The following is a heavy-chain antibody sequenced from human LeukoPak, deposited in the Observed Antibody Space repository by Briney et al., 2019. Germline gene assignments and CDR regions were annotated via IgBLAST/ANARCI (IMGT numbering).Heavy chain of an antibody. V-gene: IGHV1-69*05. CDR2: IIPIFGTA. J-gene: IGHJ4*02. Sequence: ASVKVSCKASGGTFSSYAISWVRQAPGQGPEWMGRIIPIFGTANYAQKFQGRVTITTDESTSTAYMELSSLRSEDTAVYYCARGSIELLWFGELLPHYFDYWGQGTLVTVSS. CDR3: ARGSIELLWFGELLPHYFDY. D-gene: IGHD3-10*01. CDR1: GGTFSSYA.